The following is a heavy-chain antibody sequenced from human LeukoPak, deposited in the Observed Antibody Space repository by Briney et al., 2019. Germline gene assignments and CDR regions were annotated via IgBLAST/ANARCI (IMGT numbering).Heavy chain of an antibody. CDR1: GGSISSSSYY. V-gene: IGHV4-39*01. CDR3: ARLDGDYGLYYFDY. D-gene: IGHD4-17*01. Sequence: SETLSLTCTVSGGSISSSSYYWGWIRQPPGKGLEWIGSIYYSGSTYYHPSLKSRVTISVDTSKNQFSLKLSSVTAADTAVYYCARLDGDYGLYYFDYWGQGTLVTVSS. J-gene: IGHJ4*02. CDR2: IYYSGST.